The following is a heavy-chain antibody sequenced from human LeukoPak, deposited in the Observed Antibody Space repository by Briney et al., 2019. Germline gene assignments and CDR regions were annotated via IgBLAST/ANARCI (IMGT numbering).Heavy chain of an antibody. Sequence: ASVKVSCKASGYTFTSYYMHWVRQAPGQGLEWMGIINPSGGSTSYAQKFQGRVTMTWDTSTSTVYMELSSLRSEDTAVYYCARDRLTIYSSSWNFDYWGQGTLVTVSS. D-gene: IGHD6-13*01. CDR1: GYTFTSYY. CDR2: INPSGGST. V-gene: IGHV1-46*01. J-gene: IGHJ4*02. CDR3: ARDRLTIYSSSWNFDY.